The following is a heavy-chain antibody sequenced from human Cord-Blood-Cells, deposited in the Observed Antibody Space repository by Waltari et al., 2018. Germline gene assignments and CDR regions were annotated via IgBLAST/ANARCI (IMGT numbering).Heavy chain of an antibody. V-gene: IGHV1-69*01. CDR1: XGTFSXXA. CDR2: IIPIFGTA. Sequence: QVQLVQSGAEVKKPGSSVKVPCNASXGTFSXXAIXXXRPAPGKGLEWMGGIIPIFGTANYAQKFQGRVTITADESTSTAYMELSSLRSEDTAVYYCASHSGSYYLFDYWGQGTLVTVSS. CDR3: ASHSGSYYLFDY. D-gene: IGHD1-26*01. J-gene: IGHJ4*02.